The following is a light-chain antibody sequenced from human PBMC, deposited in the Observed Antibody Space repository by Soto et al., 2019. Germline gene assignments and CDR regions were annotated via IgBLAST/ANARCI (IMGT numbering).Light chain of an antibody. CDR3: GSYAASNNPSYV. CDR2: EAR. V-gene: IGLV2-8*01. J-gene: IGLJ1*01. CDR1: SSDVGGYNY. Sequence: QSALTQPPSASGSPGQSVTISCTGTSSDVGGYNYVSWYQQHPGKAPKLMIYEARKRPSGAPDLFSGSRSGNTAPLPVSGPQAEDGADYFCGSYAASNNPSYVSETGTK.